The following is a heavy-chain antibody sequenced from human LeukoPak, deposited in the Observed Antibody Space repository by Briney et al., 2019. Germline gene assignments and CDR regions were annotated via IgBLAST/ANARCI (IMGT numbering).Heavy chain of an antibody. J-gene: IGHJ5*02. V-gene: IGHV4-34*01. CDR1: GSSVSGFY. CDR2: INHSEST. CDR3: ARDGHIVVVTAMRTGFDP. D-gene: IGHD2-21*02. Sequence: SETLSLTCAVYGSSVSGFYWSWLPPPPGKGREWIVEINHSESTNYNPSLTSRVTMTVDTSKNQFSLKLSSVTAADTAVYYCARDGHIVVVTAMRTGFDPWGQGNLVTVSS.